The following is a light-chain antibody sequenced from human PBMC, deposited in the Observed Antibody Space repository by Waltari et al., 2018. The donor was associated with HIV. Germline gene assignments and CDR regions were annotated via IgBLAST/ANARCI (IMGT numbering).Light chain of an antibody. CDR2: DVS. J-gene: IGLJ3*02. V-gene: IGLV2-14*03. CDR1: SSDVGGYTN. CDR3: SSYTSSSTWV. Sequence: QSALTQPASVSGSPGQSITIPCTGTSSDVGGYTNVSWYQQHPGKAPKLMIYDVSNRPSGVSNRFSGSKSGNTASLTISGLQAEDEADYYCSSYTSSSTWVFGGGTKLTVL.